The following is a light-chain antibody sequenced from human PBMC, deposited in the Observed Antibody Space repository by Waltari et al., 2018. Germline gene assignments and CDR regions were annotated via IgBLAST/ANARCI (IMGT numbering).Light chain of an antibody. CDR1: QSISSD. J-gene: IGKJ1*01. CDR2: AAS. CDR3: QQSYSTLWT. V-gene: IGKV1-39*01. Sequence: DIQMTQSPSSLSASVGARVTITCRASQSISSDLNWYQQKPGKAPKLLIYAASSLQSGVPSRFGGSGSGTDFTLTISSLQPEDFATYYCQQSYSTLWTFGQGTKVEIK.